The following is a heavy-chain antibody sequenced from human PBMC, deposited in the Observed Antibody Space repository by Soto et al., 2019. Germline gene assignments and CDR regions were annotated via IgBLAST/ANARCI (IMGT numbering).Heavy chain of an antibody. V-gene: IGHV3-73*01. CDR2: IRSKANSYAT. D-gene: IGHD2-21*01. J-gene: IGHJ4*02. CDR3: TRPSAAYCGGDCYFDY. CDR1: GFTFSGSA. Sequence: GGSLRLSCAASGFTFSGSAMQWVRRASGTGLERVCRIRSKANSYATANAASVEGRFTLSRDDSANTAYLQMNSLKTEASAVYYCTRPSAAYCGGDCYFDYWGQGILVTVSS.